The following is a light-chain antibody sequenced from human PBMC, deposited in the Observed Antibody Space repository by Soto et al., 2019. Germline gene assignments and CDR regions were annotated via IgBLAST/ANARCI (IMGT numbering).Light chain of an antibody. V-gene: IGLV2-14*03. CDR1: SSDVGGYNY. CDR3: SSYTTSTRQIV. Sequence: QSVLTQPASVSGSPGQSITISCTGTSSDVGGYNYVSWYQHHPGKAPKLMIFDVSNRPSGVSNRFSGSKSGNTASLTISGLQPEDEADYYCSSYTTSTRQIVFGTGTKVTVL. CDR2: DVS. J-gene: IGLJ1*01.